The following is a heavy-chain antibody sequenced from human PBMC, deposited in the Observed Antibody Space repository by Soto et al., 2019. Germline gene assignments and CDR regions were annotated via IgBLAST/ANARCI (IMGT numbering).Heavy chain of an antibody. D-gene: IGHD4-17*01. CDR1: GGSISSYY. Sequence: SETLSLTCTVSGGSISSYYWSWIRQPPGKGLEWIGYIYYSGSTNYNPSLKSRVTISVGTSKNQFSLKLSSVTAADTAVYYCARDRVDYGDSYYYYGMDVWGQGATVTVSS. CDR3: ARDRVDYGDSYYYYGMDV. V-gene: IGHV4-59*01. J-gene: IGHJ6*02. CDR2: IYYSGST.